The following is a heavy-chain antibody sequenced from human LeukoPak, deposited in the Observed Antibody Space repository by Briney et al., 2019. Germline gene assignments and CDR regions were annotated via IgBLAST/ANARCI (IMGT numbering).Heavy chain of an antibody. CDR1: GGSISSYY. CDR3: ARDPPLKAEFFDY. J-gene: IGHJ4*02. D-gene: IGHD3-10*01. CDR2: IYPSGRT. Sequence: SETLSLTCTVSGGSISSYYWRWIRQPAGKGLEWIGRIYPSGRTNYNPSLKSRVTMSVDTSKNQFSLKLSSVTAADTAVYYCARDPPLKAEFFDYWGQGTLVTVSS. V-gene: IGHV4-4*07.